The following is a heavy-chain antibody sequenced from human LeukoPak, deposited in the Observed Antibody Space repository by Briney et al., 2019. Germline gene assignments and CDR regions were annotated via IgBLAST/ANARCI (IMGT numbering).Heavy chain of an antibody. J-gene: IGHJ4*02. Sequence: GGSLRLSCAASGLSSTIYWMHWVRQVPGKGLVWVSRIKLDENTAYYADFVKGRFTISRDDAKTTVYLQMNSLRAVDSAVYYCARDRPFWNWGQGTLVTVSS. V-gene: IGHV3-74*01. D-gene: IGHD3-3*01. CDR2: IKLDENTA. CDR3: ARDRPFWN. CDR1: GLSSTIYW.